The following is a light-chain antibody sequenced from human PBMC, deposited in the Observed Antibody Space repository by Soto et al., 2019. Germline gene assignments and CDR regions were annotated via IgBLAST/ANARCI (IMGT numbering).Light chain of an antibody. Sequence: QSALTQPASASGSPGQSVTISCTGTSSDVGVYNYVSWYQQHPGKAPKLMIYDVSKRPSGVPHRFSGSKSGNTASLTVSGLQAEDAADYYCRSFAGNNNVVFGGGTKLTVL. V-gene: IGLV2-8*01. CDR2: DVS. J-gene: IGLJ2*01. CDR1: SSDVGVYNY. CDR3: RSFAGNNNVV.